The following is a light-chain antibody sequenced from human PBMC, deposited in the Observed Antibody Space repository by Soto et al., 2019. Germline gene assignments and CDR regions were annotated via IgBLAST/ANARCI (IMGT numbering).Light chain of an antibody. Sequence: EIVLTQSPATLSLSPGERATLSCRASESVRSNLAWYQQIPGRAPRLLIYDASIRATGVPARFSGSGSGTEFTLTISSLQSEDFAVYYCQHYNNWPRTFGQGTKVDIK. CDR3: QHYNNWPRT. J-gene: IGKJ1*01. V-gene: IGKV3-15*01. CDR1: ESVRSN. CDR2: DAS.